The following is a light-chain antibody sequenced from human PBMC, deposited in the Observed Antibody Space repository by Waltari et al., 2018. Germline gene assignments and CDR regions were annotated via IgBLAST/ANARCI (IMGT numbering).Light chain of an antibody. Sequence: DIQMTQSPSSLSASVGDRVTITCRASQGIRVDLGWYQQKPGRAPKLLIYAASRLQSGVPSRFSGSGSGTEFTLTISSLEPEDFGTYYCLQHNSYPFTFGPGTKVDIK. CDR1: QGIRVD. CDR2: AAS. CDR3: LQHNSYPFT. V-gene: IGKV1-17*01. J-gene: IGKJ3*01.